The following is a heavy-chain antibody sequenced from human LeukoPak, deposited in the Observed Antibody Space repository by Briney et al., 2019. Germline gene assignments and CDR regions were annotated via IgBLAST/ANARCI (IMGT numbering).Heavy chain of an antibody. CDR1: GFTFSNSL. CDR3: VRDRDGYNY. J-gene: IGHJ4*02. Sequence: GRSLRLSCAASGFTFSNSLMHWVRQVPGKGLVWVARIDTDGSTTHYAASVKGRFTISRDNAKNTLYLQMNTLRAEDTAVYYCVRDRDGYNYWGQGTLVTVSS. V-gene: IGHV3-74*01. CDR2: IDTDGSTT. D-gene: IGHD5-24*01.